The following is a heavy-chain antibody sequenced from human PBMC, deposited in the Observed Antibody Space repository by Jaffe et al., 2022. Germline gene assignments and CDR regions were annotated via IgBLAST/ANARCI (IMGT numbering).Heavy chain of an antibody. V-gene: IGHV4-34*01. CDR1: GGSFSGYY. J-gene: IGHJ5*02. D-gene: IGHD3-3*01. CDR2: INHSGST. Sequence: QVQLQQWGAGLLKPSETLSLTCAVYGGSFSGYYWSWIRQPPGKGLEWIGEINHSGSTNYNPSLKSRVTISVDTSKNQFSLKLSSVTAADTAVYYCARGFGDFRRLYNWFDPWGQGTLVTVSS. CDR3: ARGFGDFRRLYNWFDP.